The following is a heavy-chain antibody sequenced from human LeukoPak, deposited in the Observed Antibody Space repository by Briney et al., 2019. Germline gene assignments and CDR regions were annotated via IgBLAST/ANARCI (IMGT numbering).Heavy chain of an antibody. Sequence: PSETLSLTCTVSGGSISTYYWSWIRQPPGKGLEWIGYIYYSGSTNYNPSLKSRVTISVDTSKNKFSLKLNSVTAADTAVYYCARDRSTSITMTSDAFDFWGQGTMVTVSS. J-gene: IGHJ3*01. D-gene: IGHD3-22*01. CDR3: ARDRSTSITMTSDAFDF. CDR1: GGSISTYY. V-gene: IGHV4-59*01. CDR2: IYYSGST.